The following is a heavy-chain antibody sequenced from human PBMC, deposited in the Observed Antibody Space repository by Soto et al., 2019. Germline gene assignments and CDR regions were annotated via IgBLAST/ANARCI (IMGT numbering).Heavy chain of an antibody. CDR3: VKGDYDILTGYYDY. V-gene: IGHV3-64D*09. CDR1: GFTFSSYA. J-gene: IGHJ4*02. Sequence: GGSLGLSCSASGFTFSSYAMHWVRQAPGKGLEYVSAISSNGGSTYYADSVKGRFTISRDNSKNTLYLQMSSLRAEDTAVYYCVKGDYDILTGYYDYWGQGTLVTVSS. CDR2: ISSNGGST. D-gene: IGHD3-9*01.